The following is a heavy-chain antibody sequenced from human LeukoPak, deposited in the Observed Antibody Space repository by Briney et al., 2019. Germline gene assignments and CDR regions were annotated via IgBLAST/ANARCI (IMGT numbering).Heavy chain of an antibody. J-gene: IGHJ4*02. D-gene: IGHD6-19*01. CDR1: GSTFTRYA. CDR3: AKESSSRGWYGPDY. CDR2: ITGDGDGA. V-gene: IGHV3-23*01. Sequence: GASLRLSCAASGSTFTRYAMTWVRQAPGRGLEWVSTITGDGDGAYYPDSVKGRFTTSRDNAKNTLYLQMNSLRADDTAVYYCAKESSSRGWYGPDYWGQGTLVTVSS.